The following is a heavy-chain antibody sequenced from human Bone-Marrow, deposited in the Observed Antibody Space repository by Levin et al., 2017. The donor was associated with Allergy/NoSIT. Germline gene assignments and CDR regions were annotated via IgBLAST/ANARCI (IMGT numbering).Heavy chain of an antibody. Sequence: GESLKISCVASGLTFSTFGMHWVRQAPGKGLEWVAVISYDGYSQNFSDSVKGRFTISRDNFKNTLYLQMNSLRNEDTAVYYCAKDRSSGSYYFGMDVWGQGTTVTVSS. V-gene: IGHV3-30*18. CDR1: GLTFSTFG. J-gene: IGHJ6*02. CDR3: AKDRSSGSYYFGMDV. CDR2: ISYDGYSQ. D-gene: IGHD1-26*01.